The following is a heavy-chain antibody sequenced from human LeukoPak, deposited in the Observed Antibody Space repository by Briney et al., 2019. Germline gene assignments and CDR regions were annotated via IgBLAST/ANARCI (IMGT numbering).Heavy chain of an antibody. CDR3: ARDRPQQWLVRGQRGYYYYMDV. V-gene: IGHV3-21*01. CDR1: GFTFSSYP. D-gene: IGHD6-19*01. Sequence: PGGSLRLSCAASGFTFSSYPMNWVRQAPGKGLEWVSSISTSNTYIYYADSVRGRFTISRDIAKNSLYLQMNSLRAEDTAVYYCARDRPQQWLVRGQRGYYYYMDVWGKGTTVTISS. CDR2: ISTSNTYI. J-gene: IGHJ6*03.